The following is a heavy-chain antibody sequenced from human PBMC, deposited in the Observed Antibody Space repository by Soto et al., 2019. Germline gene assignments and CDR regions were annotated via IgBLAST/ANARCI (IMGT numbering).Heavy chain of an antibody. CDR2: IYHSGST. Sequence: SETLSLTCAVSGGSISSSNWWSWVRQPPGKGLEWIGEIYHSGSTSYNPSLKSRVTISVDKSKNQFSLKLSSVTAADTAVYYCARGRPTIFGVVIDYWGQGTLVTVSS. V-gene: IGHV4-4*02. CDR1: GGSISSSNW. J-gene: IGHJ4*02. CDR3: ARGRPTIFGVVIDY. D-gene: IGHD3-3*01.